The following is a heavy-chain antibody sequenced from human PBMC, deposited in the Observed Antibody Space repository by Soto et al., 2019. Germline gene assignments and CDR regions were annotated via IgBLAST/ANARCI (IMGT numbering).Heavy chain of an antibody. CDR1: GYSFSSYA. D-gene: IGHD2-8*01. V-gene: IGHV1-18*01. CDR2: ISTYNGDT. J-gene: IGHJ6*02. CDR3: ARIPATKCSYYYVMDV. Sequence: ASVKVSCKASGYSFSSYAIICVRQAPGQGLEWMGWISTYNGDTKYAQKFQGRVTMTTDTSTSTAYMELRSLRSDDTAVYYCARIPATKCSYYYVMDVWGQGTTVTVSS.